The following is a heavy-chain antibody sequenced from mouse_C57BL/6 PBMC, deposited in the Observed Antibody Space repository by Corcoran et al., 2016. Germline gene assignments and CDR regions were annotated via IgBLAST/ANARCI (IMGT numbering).Heavy chain of an antibody. V-gene: IGHV9-3*01. CDR2: INTYSGVP. CDR3: AKGAITTVLGDY. D-gene: IGHD1-1*01. Sequence: QIQLVQSGPELKKPGETVKISCKASGYTFTTYGMSWVKQAPGKGLKWMGWINTYSGVPTYADDFKGRFAFSLETSASTAYLQINNHKNEDTATYVCAKGAITTVLGDYWGQGTTLTVSS. CDR1: GYTFTTYG. J-gene: IGHJ2*01.